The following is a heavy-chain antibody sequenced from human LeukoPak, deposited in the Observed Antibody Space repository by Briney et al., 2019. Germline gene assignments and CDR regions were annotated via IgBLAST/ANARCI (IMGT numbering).Heavy chain of an antibody. J-gene: IGHJ6*02. D-gene: IGHD2-2*01. CDR2: IYYSGST. Sequence: SQSLSLTCAVSGGSISSGGYSWSWIRQPPGQGLEWIGYIYYSGSTYYNPSLKSRVTISVDTSKNQFSLKLSSVTAADTAVYYCASHSKEYGSVYYYGMDVWGQGTTVTVSS. CDR1: GGSISSGGYS. CDR3: ASHSKEYGSVYYYGMDV. V-gene: IGHV4-31*11.